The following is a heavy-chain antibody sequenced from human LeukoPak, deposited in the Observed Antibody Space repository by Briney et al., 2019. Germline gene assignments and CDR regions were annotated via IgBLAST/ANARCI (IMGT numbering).Heavy chain of an antibody. CDR2: ISAYEGNT. V-gene: IGHV1-18*01. J-gene: IGHJ4*02. CDR1: GYIFTNYG. Sequence: ASVRASCKPAGYIFTNYGISWGRQAPGHRPEWRGGISAYEGNTIYAQKLQDRLTLTTDTCTDTAHMELRSLRSDGTAVYFCARARGDRSGYYRYWGQGTLVTVSS. CDR3: ARARGDRSGYYRY. D-gene: IGHD3-22*01.